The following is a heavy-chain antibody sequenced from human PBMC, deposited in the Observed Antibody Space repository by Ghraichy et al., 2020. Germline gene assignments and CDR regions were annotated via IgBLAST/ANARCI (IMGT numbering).Heavy chain of an antibody. D-gene: IGHD1-1*01. Sequence: GGSLRLSCAASGFTFSTYSMNWVRQAPGKGLEWVANIEEDGSENYYVDSVKGRFTISRDNAKNSLDLQMNSLRAEDTAVYYCARDRPLLPQNWNEKAFDIWGQGTMVTVSS. CDR2: IEEDGSEN. V-gene: IGHV3-7*01. CDR3: ARDRPLLPQNWNEKAFDI. CDR1: GFTFSTYS. J-gene: IGHJ3*02.